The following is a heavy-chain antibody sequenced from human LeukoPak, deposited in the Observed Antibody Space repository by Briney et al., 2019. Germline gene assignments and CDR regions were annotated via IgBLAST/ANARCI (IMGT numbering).Heavy chain of an antibody. CDR3: ARGANCSSTSCRRRFFDY. J-gene: IGHJ4*02. CDR2: IYYSGST. V-gene: IGHV4-31*03. D-gene: IGHD2-2*01. CDR1: GGSIGSGGYY. Sequence: PSEILSLTCTVSGGSIGSGGYYWSWIRQHPGKGLEWIGYIYYSGSTYYNPSLKSRVTISVDTSENQFSLKLSSVTAADTAVYYCARGANCSSTSCRRRFFDYWGQGTLVTVSS.